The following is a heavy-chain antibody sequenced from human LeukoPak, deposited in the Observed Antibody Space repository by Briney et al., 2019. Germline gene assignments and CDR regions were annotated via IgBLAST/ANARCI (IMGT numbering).Heavy chain of an antibody. J-gene: IGHJ4*02. CDR2: ISGSGGST. CDR3: ARGLTGTTLPLGY. V-gene: IGHV3-23*01. Sequence: PGGSPRLSCAASGFTFSSYAMSWVRQAPGKGLEWVSAISGSGGSTYYADSVKGRFTISRDNAKNSLYLQMNSLRAEDTAVYYCARGLTGTTLPLGYWGQGTLVTVSS. CDR1: GFTFSSYA. D-gene: IGHD1-20*01.